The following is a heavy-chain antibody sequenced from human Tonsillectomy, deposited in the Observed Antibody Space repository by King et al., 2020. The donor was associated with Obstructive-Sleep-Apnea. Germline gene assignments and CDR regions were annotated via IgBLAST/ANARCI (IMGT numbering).Heavy chain of an antibody. CDR3: TKDTARGTAVYGMDV. CDR1: GFTFSSYG. Sequence: VQLVESGGGVVKPGRSLILSCAASGFTFSSYGRHWFRPAPGKGLEGVAIIRYDGSNKYYSNYVKGRVTISRDNSKNTLCLQMNSLIAEDTSVYYCTKDTARGTAVYGMDVWGQGTTVTVSS. V-gene: IGHV3-30*02. D-gene: IGHD6-19*01. J-gene: IGHJ6*02. CDR2: IRYDGSNK.